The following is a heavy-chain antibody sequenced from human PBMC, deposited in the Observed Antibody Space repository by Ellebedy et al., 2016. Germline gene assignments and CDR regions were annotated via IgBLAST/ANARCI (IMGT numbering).Heavy chain of an antibody. CDR3: AKLIRGVVDSYYYYGVDV. Sequence: GESLKISCEISGFTFSSYGMLWVRQAAGKGLEWVAAISNGGTKIDYADSMKGRCTISRDDSKNTLYLQMQRLRHEDSSVYYCAKLIRGVVDSYYYYGVDVWGQGVTVTVSS. CDR1: GFTFSSYG. D-gene: IGHD3-10*01. CDR2: ISNGGTKI. J-gene: IGHJ6*02. V-gene: IGHV3-30*18.